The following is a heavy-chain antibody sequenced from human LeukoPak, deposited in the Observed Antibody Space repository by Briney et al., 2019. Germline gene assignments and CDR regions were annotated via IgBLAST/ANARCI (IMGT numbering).Heavy chain of an antibody. CDR1: GFTFSDYY. D-gene: IGHD3-22*01. V-gene: IGHV3-11*04. J-gene: IGHJ3*02. CDR3: ARDLRITMIVVAPRGAFDI. CDR2: ISSSGSTI. Sequence: GGSLRLSCAASGFTFSDYYMSWIRQAPGKGLEWVSYISSSGSTIYYADSVKGRFTISRDNAKNSLYLQMNSLRAEDTAVYYCARDLRITMIVVAPRGAFDIWGQGTMVTVSS.